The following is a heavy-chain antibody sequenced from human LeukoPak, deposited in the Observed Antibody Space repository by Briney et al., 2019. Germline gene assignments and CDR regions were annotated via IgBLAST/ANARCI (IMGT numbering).Heavy chain of an antibody. V-gene: IGHV3-21*01. Sequence: GGSLRLSCAASGFTFSSYSMNWVRQAPGKGLEWVSSISSSSSYIYYADSVKGRFTISRDNAKNSLYLQMNSLRAEDTAVYYCARRTYYYDSSGYSGLFDYWGQGTLVTVSS. CDR2: ISSSSSYI. D-gene: IGHD3-22*01. J-gene: IGHJ4*02. CDR3: ARRTYYYDSSGYSGLFDY. CDR1: GFTFSSYS.